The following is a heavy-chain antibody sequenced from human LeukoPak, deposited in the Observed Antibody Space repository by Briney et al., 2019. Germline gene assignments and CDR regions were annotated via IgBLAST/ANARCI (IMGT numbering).Heavy chain of an antibody. Sequence: SVKVSCKASGYTFTSYGISWVRQAPGQGLEWMGWVSAYNGNTNYAQKLQGRVTMTTDTSTSTAYMELRSLRSDDTAVYYCVRVRRITIFGVVIEGFADYWGQGTLVTVSS. CDR2: VSAYNGNT. V-gene: IGHV1-18*01. CDR3: VRVRRITIFGVVIEGFADY. D-gene: IGHD3-3*01. J-gene: IGHJ4*02. CDR1: GYTFTSYG.